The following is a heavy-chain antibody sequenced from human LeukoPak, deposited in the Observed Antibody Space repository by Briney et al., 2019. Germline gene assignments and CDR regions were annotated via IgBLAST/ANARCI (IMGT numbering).Heavy chain of an antibody. CDR3: ARGPAYYYDSSGYCMDY. CDR2: IYYSGST. CDR1: GGSISSGGYY. V-gene: IGHV4-31*03. D-gene: IGHD3-22*01. J-gene: IGHJ4*02. Sequence: PSETLSLTCTVSGGSISSGGYYWSWIRQHPGKGLEWIGYIYYSGSTYYNPSLKSRVTISVDTSKNQFSLKLSSVTAADTAVYYRARGPAYYYDSSGYCMDYWGQGTLVTVSS.